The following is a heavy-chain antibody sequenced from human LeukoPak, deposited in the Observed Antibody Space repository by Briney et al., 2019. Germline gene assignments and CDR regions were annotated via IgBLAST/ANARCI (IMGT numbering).Heavy chain of an antibody. CDR3: ARDCFSYDY. CDR2: INSDGSST. V-gene: IGHV3-74*01. J-gene: IGHJ4*02. CDR1: GFTFSSYW. Sequence: GGSLRLSCAASGFTFSSYWMHWVRQAQGKGLAWVSRINSDGSSTSYADSVKGRFTISRDKAKNTLYLHMNSLRADDTAVYYCARDCFSYDYWGQGTLVTVSS. D-gene: IGHD3-10*01.